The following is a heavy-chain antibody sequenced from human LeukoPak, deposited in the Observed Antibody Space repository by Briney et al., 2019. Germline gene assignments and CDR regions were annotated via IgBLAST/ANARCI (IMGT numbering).Heavy chain of an antibody. J-gene: IGHJ4*02. Sequence: SETLSLTCTVSGGSISSSSYYWGWIRQPPGKGLEWIGSIYYSGSTNYNPSLKSRVTISVDTSKNQFSLKLSSVTAADTAVYYCARRGVQIRHYFDYWGQGTLVTVSS. CDR1: GGSISSSSYY. CDR2: IYYSGST. D-gene: IGHD3-10*01. V-gene: IGHV4-39*01. CDR3: ARRGVQIRHYFDY.